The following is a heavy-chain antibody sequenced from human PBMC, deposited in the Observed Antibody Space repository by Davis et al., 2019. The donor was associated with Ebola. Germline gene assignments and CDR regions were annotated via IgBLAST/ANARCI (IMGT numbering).Heavy chain of an antibody. D-gene: IGHD3-10*01. CDR1: GFTFTSSA. Sequence: SVKVSCKASGFTFTSSAMQWVRQARGQRLEWIGWIVVGSGNTNYAQKFQERVTITRDMSTSTAYMELSSLRSEDTAVYYCAAGLWFGELLYPDFDYWGQGTLVTVSS. CDR3: AAGLWFGELLYPDFDY. CDR2: IVVGSGNT. J-gene: IGHJ4*02. V-gene: IGHV1-58*02.